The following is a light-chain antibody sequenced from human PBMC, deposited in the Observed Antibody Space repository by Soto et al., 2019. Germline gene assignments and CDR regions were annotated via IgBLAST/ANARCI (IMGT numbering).Light chain of an antibody. CDR2: GAS. CDR3: QKYDSAPLT. Sequence: DIQMTQSPSSLSASVGDRVTITCRASQGISNFLAWYQQKPGKVPKLLMYGASTLQSGDPSRFSGSGSGTDFTLTINSLQPEDVATYYCQKYDSAPLTFGGGTKVDIK. V-gene: IGKV1-27*01. CDR1: QGISNF. J-gene: IGKJ4*01.